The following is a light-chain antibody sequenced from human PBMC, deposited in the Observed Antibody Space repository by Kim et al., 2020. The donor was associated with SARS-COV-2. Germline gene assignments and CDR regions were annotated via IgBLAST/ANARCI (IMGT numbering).Light chain of an antibody. CDR1: QSISKS. CDR3: QQRSNWPRDT. J-gene: IGKJ5*01. Sequence: EIVLTQSPATLSLSPGERATLSCRASQSISKSLAWYQQKPGQPPRPLISEASNRATGIPARFSGGGSGTDFTLTISGLQPEDFAVYYCQQRSNWPRDTFGQGTRLEIK. V-gene: IGKV3-11*01. CDR2: EAS.